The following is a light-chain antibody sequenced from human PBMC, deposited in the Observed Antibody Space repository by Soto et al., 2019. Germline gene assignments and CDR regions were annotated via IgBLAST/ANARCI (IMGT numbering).Light chain of an antibody. Sequence: DIPMTKSPSTLSASVGDRVTITCRASQSISRWLAWYQQKPGKDPKQLIYDASSLESGVPSRFSGSGSGTEFTLTITSLQPDDFATYYCQQLNNYFGQGTKLEIK. CDR3: QQLNNY. CDR1: QSISRW. CDR2: DAS. J-gene: IGKJ2*01. V-gene: IGKV1-5*01.